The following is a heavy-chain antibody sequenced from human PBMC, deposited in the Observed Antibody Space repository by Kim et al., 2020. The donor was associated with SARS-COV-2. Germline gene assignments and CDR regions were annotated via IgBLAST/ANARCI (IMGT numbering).Heavy chain of an antibody. CDR2: IFGSSHGT. D-gene: IGHD3-16*01. CDR1: RFTFSSSS. Sequence: GGSLRLSCTASRFTFSSSSMTWVRQAPGKGLEWVSTIFGSSHGTYYADSVQGRFTVSRDNSRNTLFLQMNNLRVDDTAIYYCARHVHLTTVTFLWYFDLWGRGT. J-gene: IGHJ2*01. V-gene: IGHV3-23*01. CDR3: ARHVHLTTVTFLWYFDL.